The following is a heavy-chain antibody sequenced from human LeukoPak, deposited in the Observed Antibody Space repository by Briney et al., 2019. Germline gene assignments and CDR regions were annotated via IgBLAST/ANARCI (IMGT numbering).Heavy chain of an antibody. CDR2: INTDGSIT. D-gene: IGHD7-27*01. CDR3: ARPHFSGDAFDI. J-gene: IGHJ3*02. CDR1: GFTFSDYW. Sequence: PGGSLRLSCAASGFTFSDYWIHWVRQAPGKGLVWVSRINTDGSITNYADSVKGRFSISRDNAKNTLYLQMSSLRAEDTAVYYCARPHFSGDAFDIWGQGTMVTVSS. V-gene: IGHV3-74*01.